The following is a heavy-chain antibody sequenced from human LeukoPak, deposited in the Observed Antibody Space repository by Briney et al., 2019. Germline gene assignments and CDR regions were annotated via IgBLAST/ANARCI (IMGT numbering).Heavy chain of an antibody. CDR1: GFTFSTSA. CDR3: ARRGDSDTSVYSLQY. Sequence: SEGSLRLSCAASGFTFSTSAMNWVRQAPGKGLEWVSGIINNDGTTYYADSVKGRFTISRDNSKMTLFLQMNSLRAEDTALYYCARRGDSDTSVYSLQYWGQGALVTVSS. CDR2: IINNDGTT. J-gene: IGHJ4*02. D-gene: IGHD3-22*01. V-gene: IGHV3-23*01.